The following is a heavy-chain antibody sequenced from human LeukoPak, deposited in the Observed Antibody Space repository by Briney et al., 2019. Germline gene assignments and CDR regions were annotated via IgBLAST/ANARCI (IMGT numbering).Heavy chain of an antibody. D-gene: IGHD5-18*01. CDR3: ARDRAMVVGSSWYYDY. Sequence: GGSLRLSCAVSGFIFSDYYMSWIRQAPGKGLEWVSYISSRSSDANYADSVKDRFTISRDNSRNSVYLQMNSLRAEDTALYYCARDRAMVVGSSWYYDYWGQGTLVTVSS. CDR2: ISSRSSDA. J-gene: IGHJ4*02. V-gene: IGHV3-11*06. CDR1: GFIFSDYY.